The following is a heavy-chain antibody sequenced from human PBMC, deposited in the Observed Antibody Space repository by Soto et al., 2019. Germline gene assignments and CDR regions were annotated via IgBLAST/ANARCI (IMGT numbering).Heavy chain of an antibody. D-gene: IGHD6-19*01. CDR1: GGSFTSSNW. Sequence: SETLSLTCAVSGGSFTSSNWWTWVRQPPGQGLEWIGEIYRTGSTNYNPSLKSRVTISLDKSENQFSLQLNSVTPEDTAVYYCARGAVADYSRVFDSWGQGTLVTVSS. CDR3: ARGAVADYSRVFDS. J-gene: IGHJ4*02. CDR2: IYRTGST. V-gene: IGHV4-4*02.